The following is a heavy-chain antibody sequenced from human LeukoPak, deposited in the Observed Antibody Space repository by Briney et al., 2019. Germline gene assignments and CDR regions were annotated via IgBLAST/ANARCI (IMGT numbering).Heavy chain of an antibody. D-gene: IGHD1-26*01. CDR2: IYYSGST. V-gene: IGHV4-59*12. J-gene: IGHJ4*02. CDR3: ARDRVSGTIDY. CDR1: GGSIHSY. Sequence: SETLSLTCTVSGGSIHSYWSWIRPPPGKGLEWIGYIYYSGSTNYNPSLKSRVTMSVDTSKNQFSLKLSSVTAADAAVYYCARDRVSGTIDYWGQGTLVTVSS.